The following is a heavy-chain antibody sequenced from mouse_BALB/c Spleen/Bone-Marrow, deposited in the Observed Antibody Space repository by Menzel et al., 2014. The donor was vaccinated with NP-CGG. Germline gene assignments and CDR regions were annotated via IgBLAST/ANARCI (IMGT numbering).Heavy chain of an antibody. J-gene: IGHJ3*01. CDR3: AKAGFAY. CDR1: GFNIKDYY. CDR2: IDPENGNT. Sequence: VHVKQSGAELVRPGALVKLSCKASGFNIKDYYMHWVKQRPEQGLEGIGWIDPENGNTIYDPKFQGKASITADTSSNTAYLQLSSLTSEDTAVYYCAKAGFAYWGQGTLVTVSA. V-gene: IGHV14-1*02.